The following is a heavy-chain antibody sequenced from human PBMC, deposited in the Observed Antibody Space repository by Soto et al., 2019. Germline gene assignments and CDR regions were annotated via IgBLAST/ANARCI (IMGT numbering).Heavy chain of an antibody. CDR3: ASGGSSLNFDS. D-gene: IGHD6-6*01. J-gene: IGHJ4*02. Sequence: PGGSLRLSCTASGLTVSSNYMSWVRQAPGKGLVWVSWINSDGSSTSYADSVKGRFTISRDNAKNTLYLQMNSLRAEDTAVYYCASGGSSLNFDSWGQGTLVTVS. CDR2: INSDGSST. V-gene: IGHV3-74*01. CDR1: GLTVSSNY.